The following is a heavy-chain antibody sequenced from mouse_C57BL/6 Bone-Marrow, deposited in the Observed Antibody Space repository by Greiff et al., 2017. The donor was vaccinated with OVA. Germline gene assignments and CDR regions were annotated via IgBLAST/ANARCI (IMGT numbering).Heavy chain of an antibody. V-gene: IGHV5-9-1*02. CDR3: TREESNWSFDY. Sequence: EVKVEESGEGLVKPGGSLKLSCAASGFTFSSYAMSWVRQTPEKRLEWVAYISSGGDYIYYADTVKGRFTISRDNARNTLYLQMSSLKSEDIAMYYCTREESNWSFDYWGQGTTLTVSS. CDR2: ISSGGDYI. J-gene: IGHJ2*01. D-gene: IGHD2-5*01. CDR1: GFTFSSYA.